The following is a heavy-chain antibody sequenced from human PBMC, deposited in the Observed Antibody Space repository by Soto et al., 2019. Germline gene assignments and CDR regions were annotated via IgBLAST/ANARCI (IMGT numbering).Heavy chain of an antibody. CDR2: IIPMFGTT. V-gene: IGHV1-69*01. Sequence: QVQLVQSGAEVKKPGSSVKVSCKASGGTFSNYGLSWVRQAPGQGLEWMGGIIPMFGTTIYAQKFQGRVTITADESTRTAYMELRSLRSEDTALYYCARDSEGSIGTTVTKYYYYYGMDVWGQGTTVTVSS. D-gene: IGHD4-17*01. CDR1: GGTFSNYG. CDR3: ARDSEGSIGTTVTKYYYYYGMDV. J-gene: IGHJ6*02.